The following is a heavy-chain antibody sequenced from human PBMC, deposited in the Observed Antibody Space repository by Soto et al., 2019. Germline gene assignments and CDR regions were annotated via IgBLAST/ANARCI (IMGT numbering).Heavy chain of an antibody. V-gene: IGHV4-39*01. J-gene: IGHJ3*02. CDR3: ARHVSDKMDKNAFDI. CDR1: GGSSSPGHYY. Sequence: QAQSLSTNVSGGSSSPGHYYAGWVPQPPGKGLEWIGSIYYSGSTYYNPSLKSRVTISVDTSKNQFSLKLSSVTAADTAVYYCARHVSDKMDKNAFDIWGQGTMVT. D-gene: IGHD3-9*01. CDR2: IYYSGST.